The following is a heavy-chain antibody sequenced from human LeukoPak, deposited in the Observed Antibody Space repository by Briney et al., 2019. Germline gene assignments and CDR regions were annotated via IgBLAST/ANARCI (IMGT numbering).Heavy chain of an antibody. CDR1: RFTFSTYG. CDR2: ISSSIDSI. J-gene: IGHJ4*02. V-gene: IGHV3-48*04. CDR3: TKSRISFSGQADH. Sequence: GGSLRLSCASSRFTFSTYGMTGVRQAPGKGLEGVSYISSSIDSIKYADSLKGRFTSSRDNAKNSLYLQMNSLRAEDTAVYYCTKSRISFSGQADHWGQGTLVTVSS. D-gene: IGHD5-12*01.